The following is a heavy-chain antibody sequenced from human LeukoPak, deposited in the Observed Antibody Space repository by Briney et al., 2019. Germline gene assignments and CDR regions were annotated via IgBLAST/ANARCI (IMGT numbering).Heavy chain of an antibody. CDR3: ARAGFYGDSYYYYYMDV. D-gene: IGHD4-17*01. V-gene: IGHV1-8*03. CDR2: MNPNSGNT. CDR1: GYPFTSYD. Sequence: ASVKVSCKASGYPFTSYDINWVRQATGQGLEWMGWMNPNSGNTGYAQKFQGRVTITRNTSISTAYMELSSLRSEDTAVYYCARAGFYGDSYYYYYMDVWGKGTTVTVSS. J-gene: IGHJ6*03.